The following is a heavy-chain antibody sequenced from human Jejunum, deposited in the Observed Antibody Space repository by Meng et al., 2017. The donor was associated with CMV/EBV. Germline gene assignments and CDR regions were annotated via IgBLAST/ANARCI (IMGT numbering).Heavy chain of an antibody. V-gene: IGHV4-39*07. D-gene: IGHD2/OR15-2a*01. Sequence: TCSVSGASISSTSYYWGWIRQPPGKGLEWIVTIYHEESTYYNPSLKSRVTISVDTSKNQFSLKLSSVTAADTAVYFCATFEYFAYWGQGTGVTVSS. J-gene: IGHJ4*02. CDR1: GASISSTSYY. CDR3: ATFEYFAY. CDR2: IYHEEST.